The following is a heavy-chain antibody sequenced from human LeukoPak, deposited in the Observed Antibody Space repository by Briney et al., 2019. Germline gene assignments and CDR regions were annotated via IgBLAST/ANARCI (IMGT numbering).Heavy chain of an antibody. J-gene: IGHJ3*02. D-gene: IGHD3-3*01. CDR2: ISGSGGST. V-gene: IGHV3-23*01. Sequence: GGSLTLSCAASGFTFSSYAMSWVRQAPGKGLEWVSAISGSGGSTYYAHSVRGGFTISRDNSKNTLYLQMNSLRAEDTAVYYCAKESGSYYDFWSGYYSTDAFDIWGQGTMVTVSS. CDR1: GFTFSSYA. CDR3: AKESGSYYDFWSGYYSTDAFDI.